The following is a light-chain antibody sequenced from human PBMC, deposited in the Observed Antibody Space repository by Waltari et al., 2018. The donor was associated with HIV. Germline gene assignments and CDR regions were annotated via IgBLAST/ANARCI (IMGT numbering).Light chain of an antibody. CDR3: SSLSSGPSLYI. V-gene: IGLV2-14*03. J-gene: IGLJ1*01. Sequence: SALIQPASVSGSPGQSITISCSGSGLDIGLYYSVSWYPQFSGEAPKLIIYDVHKRPSGVSDRFSGSNSGNSSSLTLSGRRTDDEDGYFCSSLSSGPSLYIFGGGTQVSVL. CDR1: GLDIGLYYS. CDR2: DVH.